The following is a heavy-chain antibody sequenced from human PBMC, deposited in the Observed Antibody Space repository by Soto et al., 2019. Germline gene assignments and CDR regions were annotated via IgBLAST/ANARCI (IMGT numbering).Heavy chain of an antibody. J-gene: IGHJ4*02. V-gene: IGHV4-59*02. CDR3: ARISTYNSFDF. CDR1: GGSVSSHY. CDR2: IFYSGTT. Sequence: SETLSLTCTVSGGSVSSHYWTWIRQSPGKGLDWIGFIFYSGTTSYNPSLKSRVTISVDRSKQQFSLRLTSVTAAGTAVYYCARISTYNSFDFWGPGTLVTVSS. D-gene: IGHD1-1*01.